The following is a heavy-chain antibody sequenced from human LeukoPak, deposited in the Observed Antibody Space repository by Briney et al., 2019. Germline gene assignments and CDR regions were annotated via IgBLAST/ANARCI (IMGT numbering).Heavy chain of an antibody. V-gene: IGHV3-21*01. J-gene: IGHJ4*02. CDR1: GFTFSSYS. D-gene: IGHD4-17*01. Sequence: PGGSLRLSCAASGFTFSSYSMNWVRQAPGKGLEWVSSISSSSYIYYADSVKGRFTISRDNAKNSLYLQMNSLRAEDTAVYYCARAPRAYGQFDYWGQGTLVTVSS. CDR3: ARAPRAYGQFDY. CDR2: ISSSSYI.